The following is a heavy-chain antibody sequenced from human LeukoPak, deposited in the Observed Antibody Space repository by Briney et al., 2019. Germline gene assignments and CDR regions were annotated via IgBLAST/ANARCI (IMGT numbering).Heavy chain of an antibody. CDR2: IYSNRSP. V-gene: IGHV4-4*07. CDR1: GGSINRYY. D-gene: IGHD3-22*01. CDR3: ARAHASGYFDVFDI. J-gene: IGHJ3*02. Sequence: PSETLSLTCSVSGGSINRYYFSWIRQSAGKGLEWIGRIYSNRSPDYNPSLNSRVTMSVDTSKNQVSLKLYSMTAANTAVYYCARAHASGYFDVFDIWGQGTMVTVSS.